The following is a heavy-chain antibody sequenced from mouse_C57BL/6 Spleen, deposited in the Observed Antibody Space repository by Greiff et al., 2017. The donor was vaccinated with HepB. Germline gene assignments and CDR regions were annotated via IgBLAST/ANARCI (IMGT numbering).Heavy chain of an antibody. CDR1: GYTFTDYE. Sequence: QVQLQQSGAELVRPGASVTLSCKASGYTFTDYEMHWVKQTPVHGLEWIGAIDPETGGTAYNQKFKGKAILTADKSSSTAYMELRSLTSEDSAVYYCTRSPTTVREAMDYWGQGTSVTVSS. J-gene: IGHJ4*01. D-gene: IGHD1-1*01. V-gene: IGHV1-15*01. CDR3: TRSPTTVREAMDY. CDR2: IDPETGGT.